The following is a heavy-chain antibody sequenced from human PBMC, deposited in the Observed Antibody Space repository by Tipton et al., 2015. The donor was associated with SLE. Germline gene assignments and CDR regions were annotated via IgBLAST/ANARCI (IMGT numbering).Heavy chain of an antibody. D-gene: IGHD7-27*01. CDR2: IYTSGST. V-gene: IGHV4-4*07. Sequence: LRLSCTVSGGSISSYYWSWIRQPAGKGLEWIGRIYTSGSTNYNPSLKSRVTMSVDTSKNQFSLKLSSVTAADTAVYYCARDSALGRMGAFDIWGQGTMVTVSS. CDR3: ARDSALGRMGAFDI. CDR1: GGSISSYY. J-gene: IGHJ3*02.